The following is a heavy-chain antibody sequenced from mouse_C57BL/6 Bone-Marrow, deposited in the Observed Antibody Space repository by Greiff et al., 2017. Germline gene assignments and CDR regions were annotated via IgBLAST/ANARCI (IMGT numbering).Heavy chain of an antibody. CDR3: AIDGSSSPYYLDY. D-gene: IGHD1-1*01. V-gene: IGHV1-59*01. CDR2: IDPSDSYT. J-gene: IGHJ2*01. Sequence: QVQLQQPGAELVRPGTSVKLSCKASGYTFTSYWMHWVKQRPGQGLEWIGVIDPSDSYTNYNQKFKGKATLTVDTSSSTAYMQLSSLTSEDSAVYYCAIDGSSSPYYLDYWGQGTTLTVSS. CDR1: GYTFTSYW.